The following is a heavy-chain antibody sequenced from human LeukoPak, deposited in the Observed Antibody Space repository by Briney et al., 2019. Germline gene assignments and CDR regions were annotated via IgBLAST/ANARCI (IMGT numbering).Heavy chain of an antibody. J-gene: IGHJ4*02. D-gene: IGHD1-1*01. CDR3: ARQGPTETFDY. CDR1: GDSISSSSSY. V-gene: IGHV4-39*01. CDR2: FYYTGST. Sequence: SETLSLTCIVSGDSISSSSSYWGWIRQPPGTGPEWIGNFYYTGSTYYNPSLKSRVTISADTSKNQFSMRLRSVTVADTAVYYCARQGPTETFDYWGQGALVTVSS.